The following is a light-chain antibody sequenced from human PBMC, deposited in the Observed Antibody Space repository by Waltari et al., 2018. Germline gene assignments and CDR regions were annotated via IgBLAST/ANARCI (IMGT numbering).Light chain of an antibody. CDR2: DAS. V-gene: IGKV3-11*01. CDR1: QIIHRY. Sequence: DIEMAQSPSSLSASVGDRVTIGCRASQIIHRYLNWYQQKPGQAPRLLIYDASNRATDIPARFSGSGSGTDFTLTISSLEPEDFAVYYCQQRSNWPLTFGQGTRLEIK. J-gene: IGKJ5*01. CDR3: QQRSNWPLT.